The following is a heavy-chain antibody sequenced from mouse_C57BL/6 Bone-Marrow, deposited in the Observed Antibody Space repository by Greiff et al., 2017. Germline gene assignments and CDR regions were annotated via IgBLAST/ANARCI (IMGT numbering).Heavy chain of an antibody. Sequence: EVHLVESGGGLVQPKGSLKLSCAASGFSFNTYAMNWVRQAPGKGLEWVARIRSKSNNYATYYADSVKDRFTISRDDSESMLYLQMNNLKTEDTAMYYCGLDGYYPFYAMDYWGQGTSVTVSS. V-gene: IGHV10-1*01. CDR1: GFSFNTYA. J-gene: IGHJ4*01. CDR2: IRSKSNNYAT. D-gene: IGHD2-3*01. CDR3: GLDGYYPFYAMDY.